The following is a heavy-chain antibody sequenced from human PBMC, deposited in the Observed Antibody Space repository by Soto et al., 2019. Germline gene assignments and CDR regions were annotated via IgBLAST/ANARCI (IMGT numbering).Heavy chain of an antibody. Sequence: GGSLRLSCAGSRFAFSSYEMNWVRQGPGKWLEWVSYITGSGSTIYYADSVKSRFTISRDNAKNTLYLQMNSLRAEDTAVYYCARKSYFDYWGQGTLVTVSS. J-gene: IGHJ4*02. CDR3: ARKSYFDY. CDR2: ITGSGSTI. CDR1: RFAFSSYE. V-gene: IGHV3-48*03.